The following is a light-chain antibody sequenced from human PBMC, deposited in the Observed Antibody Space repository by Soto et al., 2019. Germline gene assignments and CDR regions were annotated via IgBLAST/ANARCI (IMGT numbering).Light chain of an antibody. J-gene: IGKJ5*01. CDR3: QQYGTLIT. CDR1: QSLGNTY. CDR2: DAS. V-gene: IGKV3-20*01. Sequence: EIVLTQSPGTLSLSPGERATLSCRASQSLGNTYLAWYQRKPGQAPRLLIYDASSRATDIPDGFSGSGAGTDFAPTISRLEPEDSAVYYCQQYGTLITFGQGTRVEIK.